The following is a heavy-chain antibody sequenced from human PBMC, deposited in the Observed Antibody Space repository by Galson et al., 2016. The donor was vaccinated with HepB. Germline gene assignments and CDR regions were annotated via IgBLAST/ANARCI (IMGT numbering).Heavy chain of an antibody. CDR3: ARDLSYYDSCVSDS. CDR1: GGSLSGYY. D-gene: IGHD3-22*01. Sequence: ETLSLTCGVSGGSLSGYYWTWIRQPPGKGLERIGEISHTGTTNYNPSLTSRVTFSVDTSKNQFSLSLISVTAADTAVYYCARDLSYYDSCVSDSWGQGTLVTVSS. CDR2: ISHTGTT. V-gene: IGHV4-34*01. J-gene: IGHJ4*02.